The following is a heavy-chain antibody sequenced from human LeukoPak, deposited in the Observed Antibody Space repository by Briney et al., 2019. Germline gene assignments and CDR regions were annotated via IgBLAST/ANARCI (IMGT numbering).Heavy chain of an antibody. D-gene: IGHD3-10*01. V-gene: IGHV4-4*02. CDR2: IYHSGST. CDR3: AREPRSDYYGSGSHGH. CDR1: GGSISSSNW. J-gene: IGHJ1*01. Sequence: PSGTLSLTCAVSGGSISSSNWWSWVRQPPGKGLEWIGEIYHSGSTNYNPSLKSRVTISVDKSKNQFSLKLSSVTAADTAVYYCAREPRSDYYGSGSHGHWGQGTLVTVSS.